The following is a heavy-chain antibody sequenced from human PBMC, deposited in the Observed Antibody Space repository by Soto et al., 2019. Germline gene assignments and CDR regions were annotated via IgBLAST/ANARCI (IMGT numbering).Heavy chain of an antibody. CDR2: ISGSGGST. D-gene: IGHD2-2*01. CDR3: AKVLRVGSTSLVGMDV. V-gene: IGHV3-23*01. Sequence: GSLRLSCAASGFTFSSYAMSWVRQAPGKGLEWVSAISGSGGSTYYADSVKGRFTISRDNSKNTLYLQMNSLRAEDTAVYYCAKVLRVGSTSLVGMDVWGQGTTVTVSS. CDR1: GFTFSSYA. J-gene: IGHJ6*02.